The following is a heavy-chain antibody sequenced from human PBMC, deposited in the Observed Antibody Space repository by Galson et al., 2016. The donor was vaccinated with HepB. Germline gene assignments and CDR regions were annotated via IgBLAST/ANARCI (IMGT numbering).Heavy chain of an antibody. CDR3: ATTHITLRPGYNGMDV. Sequence: SETLSLTCTVSGGSVTSYYWSWIRQPPGKGLEWIGFIHYSGHTNNNPSLKSRVTLSVDMSKNQLSLRLSSATAADTAVYYCATTHITLRPGYNGMDVWGQGTTVTVSS. CDR2: IHYSGHT. CDR1: GGSVTSYY. J-gene: IGHJ6*02. V-gene: IGHV4-59*02. D-gene: IGHD2-21*01.